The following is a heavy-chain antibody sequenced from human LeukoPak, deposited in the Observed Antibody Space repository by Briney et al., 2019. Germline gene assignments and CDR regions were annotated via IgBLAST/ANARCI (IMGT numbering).Heavy chain of an antibody. V-gene: IGHV1-69*13. CDR2: IIPIFGTA. Sequence: GASVKVSCKASGGTFSSYAISWVRQAPGQGLEWMGGIIPIFGTANYAQKFQGRVTITAGESTSTAYMELSSLRSEDTAVYYCARARAIAVAGYYYYYYMDVWGKGTTVTVSS. D-gene: IGHD6-19*01. CDR1: GGTFSSYA. CDR3: ARARAIAVAGYYYYYYMDV. J-gene: IGHJ6*03.